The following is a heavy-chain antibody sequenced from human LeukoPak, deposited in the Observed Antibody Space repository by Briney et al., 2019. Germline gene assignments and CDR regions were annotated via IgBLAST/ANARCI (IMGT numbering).Heavy chain of an antibody. CDR2: IYHSGST. CDR3: ARTDYYDSPNYFDY. D-gene: IGHD3-22*01. Sequence: SQTLSLTCTVSGGSISSGGYYWSWLRQPPGKGLEWIGYIYHSGSTYYNPSLKSRVTISVDRSKNQFSLKLSSVTAADTAVYYCARTDYYDSPNYFDYWGQGTLVTVSS. V-gene: IGHV4-30-2*01. CDR1: GGSISSGGYY. J-gene: IGHJ4*02.